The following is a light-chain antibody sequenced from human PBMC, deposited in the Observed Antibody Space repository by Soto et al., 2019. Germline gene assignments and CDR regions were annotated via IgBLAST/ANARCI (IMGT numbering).Light chain of an antibody. CDR2: EVS. Sequence: QSALTQPPSASGSPGQSVTISCTGTSSDVGGYNYVSWYQQHPGKAPKLMIYEVSKRPSGVPDRFSGSKSGNTASLTVSGLQVEDEADYYCRSYEGSNNYVFGTGTKVTAL. CDR1: SSDVGGYNY. J-gene: IGLJ1*01. V-gene: IGLV2-8*01. CDR3: RSYEGSNNYV.